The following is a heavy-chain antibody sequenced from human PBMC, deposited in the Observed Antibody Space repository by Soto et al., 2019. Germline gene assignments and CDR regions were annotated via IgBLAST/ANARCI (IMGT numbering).Heavy chain of an antibody. CDR1: GFTVTRNY. V-gene: IGHV3-53*02. J-gene: IGHJ4*02. CDR2: IHTGGKT. CDR3: ATGGSKRVRGAIVEVFHLEF. D-gene: IGHD3-10*01. Sequence: ELQLVESGGGLIQPGGSLRLSCAASGFTVTRNYMTWVRLAPGKGLECVSTIHTGGKTFYTDSVKGPFTVSRDASKNTVDLQMNTLSVEDTAVYYCATGGSKRVRGAIVEVFHLEFWGRGTVVTVSS.